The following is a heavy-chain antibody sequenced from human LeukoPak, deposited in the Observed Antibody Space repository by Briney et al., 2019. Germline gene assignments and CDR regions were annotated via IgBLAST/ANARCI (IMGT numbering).Heavy chain of an antibody. CDR3: ARIGGYNYGEIDH. CDR2: IGSGGSYI. D-gene: IGHD5-24*01. V-gene: IGHV3-21*01. Sequence: GGSLRLSGAASGFTFSSYSMNWVRQAPGKGLEWVSSIGSGGSYIYSADSLKGRFTISRDNARNSLYLQMNSLRADDTAMYYCARIGGYNYGEIDHWGQGTLVTVSS. J-gene: IGHJ4*02. CDR1: GFTFSSYS.